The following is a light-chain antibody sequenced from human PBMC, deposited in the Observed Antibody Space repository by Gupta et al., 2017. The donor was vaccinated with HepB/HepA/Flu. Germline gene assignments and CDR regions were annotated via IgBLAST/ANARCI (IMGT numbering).Light chain of an antibody. J-gene: IGLJ2*01. CDR3: CSYTGSGALG. CDR1: VGSYNF. Sequence: QSALTQPASVSGSPGQSITISCTGVGSYNFVSWYQQYPGKAPKLIISEVTKRPSGVSDRFSGSKFGNTASLTISGLQAEDEANYHCCSYTGSGALGFGGGTKVTVL. V-gene: IGLV2-23*02. CDR2: EVT.